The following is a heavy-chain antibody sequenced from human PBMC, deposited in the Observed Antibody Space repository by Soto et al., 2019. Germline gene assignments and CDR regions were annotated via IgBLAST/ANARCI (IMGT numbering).Heavy chain of an antibody. Sequence: QVQLQESGPGLVKPSQTLSLTCTVSGGSISSGGYYWSWIRQHPGKGLEGIGYIYYSGSTYYNPSLKSRVTISVDTSKNQFSLKLSSVTAADTAVYYCARGRRRAAAGKDYYYYYYMDVWGKGTTVTVSS. CDR3: ARGRRRAAAGKDYYYYYYMDV. V-gene: IGHV4-31*03. J-gene: IGHJ6*03. D-gene: IGHD6-13*01. CDR2: IYYSGST. CDR1: GGSISSGGYY.